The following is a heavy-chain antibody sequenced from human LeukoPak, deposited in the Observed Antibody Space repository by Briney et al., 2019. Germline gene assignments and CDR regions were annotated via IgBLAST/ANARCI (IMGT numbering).Heavy chain of an antibody. D-gene: IGHD3-22*01. J-gene: IGHJ6*03. CDR3: ARAYDSSGYCSHYYYMDV. CDR1: GFTFNIYS. V-gene: IGHV3-53*05. Sequence: PGGSLRLSCAASGFTFNIYSMTWVRQAPGKGLEWVSVIYSCGSTYYADSVKGRFTISRDSFKNTLYLQMNNLRAEDTAVYYCARAYDSSGYCSHYYYMDVWGKGTTVTVSS. CDR2: IYSCGST.